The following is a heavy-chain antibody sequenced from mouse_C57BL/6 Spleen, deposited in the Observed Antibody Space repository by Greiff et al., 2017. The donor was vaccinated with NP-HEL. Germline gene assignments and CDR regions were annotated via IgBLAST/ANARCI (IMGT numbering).Heavy chain of an antibody. CDR2: IYPGDGDT. D-gene: IGHD2-4*01. V-gene: IGHV1-82*01. J-gene: IGHJ4*01. CDR1: GYAFSSSW. Sequence: VQLQQSGPELVKPGASVKISCKASGYAFSSSWMNWVKQRPGKGLEWIGRIYPGDGDTNYNGKFKGKATLTADKSSSTAYMQLSSLTSEDSAVYFCARSLYYDYPHYYAMDYWGQGTSVTVSS. CDR3: ARSLYYDYPHYYAMDY.